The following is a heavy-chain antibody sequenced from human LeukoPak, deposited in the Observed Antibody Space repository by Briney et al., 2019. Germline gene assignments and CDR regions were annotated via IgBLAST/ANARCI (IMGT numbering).Heavy chain of an antibody. CDR1: GFTFSSYS. CDR2: ISSSSSYI. Sequence: GGSLRLSCAASGFTFSSYSMNWVRQAPGKGLEWVSSISSSSSYIYYADSVKGRFTISRDNAKNSLYLQMNSLRAEDTAVYYCARDLGAPYDILTGYDAFDIWGQGTMVTASS. J-gene: IGHJ3*02. D-gene: IGHD3-9*01. CDR3: ARDLGAPYDILTGYDAFDI. V-gene: IGHV3-21*01.